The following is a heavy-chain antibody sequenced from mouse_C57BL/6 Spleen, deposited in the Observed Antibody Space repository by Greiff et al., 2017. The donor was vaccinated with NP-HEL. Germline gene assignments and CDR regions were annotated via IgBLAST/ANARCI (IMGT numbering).Heavy chain of an antibody. CDR2: IDPSDSET. CDR3: ARKDGFYYDYDDYAMYY. CDR1: GYTFTSYW. D-gene: IGHD2-4*01. J-gene: IGHJ4*01. Sequence: QVQLQQPGAELVRPGSSVKLSCKASGYTFTSYWMHWVKQRPIQGLEWIGNIDPSDSETHYNQKFKDKATLTVDKSSSTAYMQLSSLTSEDSAVYYCARKDGFYYDYDDYAMYYWGQGTSVTVSS. V-gene: IGHV1-52*01.